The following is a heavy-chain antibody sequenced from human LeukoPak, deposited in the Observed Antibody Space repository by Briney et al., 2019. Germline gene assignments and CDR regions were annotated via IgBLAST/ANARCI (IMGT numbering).Heavy chain of an antibody. CDR1: GYTFTGYY. Sequence: ASVKVSCKASGYTFTGYYMHWVRQAPGPGLEWMGWINPNSGGTNYAQKFQGRVTMTRDTSISTAYMELSRLRSDDTAVYYCARDYYGSGSYYSDAFDIWGQGTMVTVSS. V-gene: IGHV1-2*02. CDR2: INPNSGGT. D-gene: IGHD3-10*01. CDR3: ARDYYGSGSYYSDAFDI. J-gene: IGHJ3*02.